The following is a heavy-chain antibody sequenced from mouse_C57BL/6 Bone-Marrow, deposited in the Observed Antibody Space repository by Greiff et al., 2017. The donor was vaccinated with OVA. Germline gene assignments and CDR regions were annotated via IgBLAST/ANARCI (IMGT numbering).Heavy chain of an antibody. V-gene: IGHV1-62-3*01. CDR2: IDPNSGGT. CDR3: ARPVVRNYYAMDY. CDR1: GYTFTSYW. J-gene: IGHJ4*01. D-gene: IGHD1-1*01. Sequence: QVQLQQPGAELVKPGASVKLSCKASGYTFTSYWMHWVKQRPGRGLEWLGRIDPNSGGTKYNEKFKSKATLTVDKPSSTAYMQLSSLTSEDSAVYYCARPVVRNYYAMDYWGQGTSVTVSS.